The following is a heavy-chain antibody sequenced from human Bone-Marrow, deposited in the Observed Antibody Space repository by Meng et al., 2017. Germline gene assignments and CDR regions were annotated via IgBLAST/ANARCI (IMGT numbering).Heavy chain of an antibody. CDR2: INSYGSSK. D-gene: IGHD4-23*01. V-gene: IGHV3-74*01. Sequence: GGSWGVLVQPCGPLGPSCAAGGFSFSSYRIHGVPQHPGKGPVWVLPINSYGSSKSYADSVKGRFNISRDNAKNTLYLQMNSLRAEDTAVYYCARDLVTVVTSLVGYWGQGTLVTVSS. CDR3: ARDLVTVVTSLVGY. J-gene: IGHJ4*02. CDR1: GFSFSSYR.